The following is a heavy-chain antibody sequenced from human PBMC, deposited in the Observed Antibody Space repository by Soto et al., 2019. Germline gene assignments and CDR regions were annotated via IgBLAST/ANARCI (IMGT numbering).Heavy chain of an antibody. CDR2: ISYDGSNK. V-gene: IGHV3-30*18. CDR3: AKDEYSGYVFDY. D-gene: IGHD5-12*01. J-gene: IGHJ4*02. Sequence: QVQLVESGGGVVQPGRSLRLSCAASGFTFSSYGMHWVRQAPGKGLEWVAVISYDGSNKYYADSVKGRFTISRDNSKNTLYLQMNSLRAEDTAVYYCAKDEYSGYVFDYWGQGTLVTVSS. CDR1: GFTFSSYG.